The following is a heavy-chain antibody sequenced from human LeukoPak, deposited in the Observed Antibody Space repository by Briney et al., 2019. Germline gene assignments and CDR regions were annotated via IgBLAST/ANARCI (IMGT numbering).Heavy chain of an antibody. CDR2: ISTSKGDT. D-gene: IGHD4-11*01. CDR3: ARDWPTVITDY. CDR1: GYTFTSHG. Sequence: ASVKVSCETSGYTFTSHGISWVRQAPGQGLEWVGWISTSKGDTNYAQKFKGRLTMTTDRSTYTAYMELRSLSSDDTAVYYCARDWPTVITDYWGQGALVTVSS. V-gene: IGHV1-18*01. J-gene: IGHJ4*02.